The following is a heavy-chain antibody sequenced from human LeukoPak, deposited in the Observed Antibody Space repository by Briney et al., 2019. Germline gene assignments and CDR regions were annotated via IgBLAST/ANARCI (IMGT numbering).Heavy chain of an antibody. V-gene: IGHV3-48*03. J-gene: IGHJ4*02. CDR1: GFTFSHYE. CDR3: GRAFPPLRTSSAGDL. CDR2: ISGLSSHI. D-gene: IGHD3-16*01. Sequence: GGSLRLSCAASGFTFSHYEMIWVRQAPGKGLEWVSSISGLSSHIYYGDSVKGRFSISRDNAKNSLYLQMNSLGAEDTAVYYCGRAFPPLRTSSAGDLWGQGTLVTVSS.